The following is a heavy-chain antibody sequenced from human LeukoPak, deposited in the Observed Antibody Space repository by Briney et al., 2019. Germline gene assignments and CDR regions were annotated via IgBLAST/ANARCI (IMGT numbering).Heavy chain of an antibody. V-gene: IGHV3-20*04. J-gene: IGHJ3*02. Sequence: PGGSLRLSRAASGFTFDDYGMSWARQAPGKGLEWVSGINWDGGSTGYADSVKGRFTISRDNAKNFLYLQMNSLRAEDTALYYCARTVSSAGWSDDAFDIWGQGTMVTVSS. D-gene: IGHD6-19*01. CDR3: ARTVSSAGWSDDAFDI. CDR2: INWDGGST. CDR1: GFTFDDYG.